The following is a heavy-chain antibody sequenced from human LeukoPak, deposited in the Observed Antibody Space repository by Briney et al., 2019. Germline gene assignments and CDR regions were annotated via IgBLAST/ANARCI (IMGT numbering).Heavy chain of an antibody. CDR1: GFTFSSYS. CDR2: ISSSSSYI. D-gene: IGHD3-22*01. V-gene: IGHV3-21*01. J-gene: IGHJ5*02. Sequence: GGSLRLSCAASGFTFSSYSMNWVRQAPGKGLEWVSSISSSSSYIYYADSVKGRFTISRDNAKNSLYLQVNSLRAEDTAVYYCARNSYYYDSSAVPWGQGTLVTVSS. CDR3: ARNSYYYDSSAVP.